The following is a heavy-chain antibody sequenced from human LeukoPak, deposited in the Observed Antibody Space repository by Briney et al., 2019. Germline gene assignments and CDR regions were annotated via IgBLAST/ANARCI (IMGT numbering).Heavy chain of an antibody. D-gene: IGHD6-19*01. V-gene: IGHV3-30-3*01. Sequence: GGSLRLSCAASGFSFSSYAMHWARQAPGKGLEWVAVMSYDRSNKDYADSVKGRFTISRDNSKNTLYLQMNSLRVEDTAMYYCARHEGSGWHLDYWGQGTLVTVSS. CDR1: GFSFSSYA. CDR2: MSYDRSNK. J-gene: IGHJ4*02. CDR3: ARHEGSGWHLDY.